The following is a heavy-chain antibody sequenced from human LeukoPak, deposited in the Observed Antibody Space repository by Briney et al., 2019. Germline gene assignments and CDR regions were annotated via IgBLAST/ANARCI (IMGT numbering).Heavy chain of an antibody. CDR2: IYYSGST. Sequence: SETLSLTCTVSGGSISSYYWSWIRQPPGKGLEWIGYIYYSGSTNYNPSLKSRVTMSVDTSKNQFSLTLTSVTAADTAVYYCARDRGYGSLDYWGQGTLVTVSS. CDR1: GGSISSYY. J-gene: IGHJ4*02. V-gene: IGHV4-59*12. CDR3: ARDRGYGSLDY. D-gene: IGHD3-10*01.